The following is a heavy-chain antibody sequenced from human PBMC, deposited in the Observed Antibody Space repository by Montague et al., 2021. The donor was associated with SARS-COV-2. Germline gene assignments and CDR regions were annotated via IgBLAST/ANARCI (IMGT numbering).Heavy chain of an antibody. J-gene: IGHJ6*03. D-gene: IGHD2-2*01. CDR2: ISGSGSEI. CDR3: ATDRQSVDADYYCMDV. V-gene: IGHV3-21*01. Sequence: SLRLSCPASGFTFSSYSMNWVRQAPGKGLEWVSYISGSGSEIYYADSVKGRFTISRDNARNSLYLQMNSLRAEDTAIYYCATDRQSVDADYYCMDVWGKGTTVTVSS. CDR1: GFTFSSYS.